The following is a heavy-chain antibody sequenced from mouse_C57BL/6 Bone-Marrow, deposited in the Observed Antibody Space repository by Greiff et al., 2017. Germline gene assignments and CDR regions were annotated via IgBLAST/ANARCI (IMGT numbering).Heavy chain of an antibody. Sequence: VHVKQSGPELVKPGASVKISCKASGYSFTGYYMNWVKQSPEKSLEWIGEINPSTGGTTYNQKFKAKATLTVDKSSSTAYMQLKSLTSEDSAVYYCATVYYGYDDYWGQGTTLTVSS. CDR2: INPSTGGT. J-gene: IGHJ2*01. CDR1: GYSFTGYY. D-gene: IGHD2-2*01. CDR3: ATVYYGYDDY. V-gene: IGHV1-42*01.